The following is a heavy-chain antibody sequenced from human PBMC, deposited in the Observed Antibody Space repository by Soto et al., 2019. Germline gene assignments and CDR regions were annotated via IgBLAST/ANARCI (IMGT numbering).Heavy chain of an antibody. V-gene: IGHV4-34*01. Sequence: PSETLSLTCAVYGGSFSGYYWSWIRQPPGKGLEWIGEINHSGSTNYNPSLKSRVTISVDTSKNQFSLKLSSVTAADTAVYYCGRLGFWSGVYYYMDVWGKGTTVTVSS. D-gene: IGHD3-3*01. CDR3: GRLGFWSGVYYYMDV. J-gene: IGHJ6*03. CDR1: GGSFSGYY. CDR2: INHSGST.